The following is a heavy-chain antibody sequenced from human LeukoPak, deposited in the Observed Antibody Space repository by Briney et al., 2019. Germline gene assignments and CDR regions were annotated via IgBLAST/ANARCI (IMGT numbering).Heavy chain of an antibody. J-gene: IGHJ4*02. CDR2: INPSGGST. CDR3: ARRGSYDFWSAYFLDY. V-gene: IGHV1-46*01. Sequence: GASVKVSCKASGYTFTGYYMHWVRQAPGQGLEWMGIINPSGGSTSYAQKFQGRVTMTTDTSTSTVYMELSSLRSEDTAVYYCARRGSYDFWSAYFLDYWGQGTPVTASS. D-gene: IGHD3-3*01. CDR1: GYTFTGYY.